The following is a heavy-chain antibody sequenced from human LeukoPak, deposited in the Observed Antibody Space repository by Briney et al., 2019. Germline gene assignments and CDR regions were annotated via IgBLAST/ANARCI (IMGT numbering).Heavy chain of an antibody. Sequence: SVKVSXKASGGTFSSYAISWVRQAPGQGLEWMGGIIPIFGTANYAQKFQGRVTITADESTSTAYMELSSLRPEDTAVYYCAIVYERSAIFGVGPFDYWGQGTLVTVSS. D-gene: IGHD3-3*01. CDR2: IIPIFGTA. J-gene: IGHJ4*02. CDR1: GGTFSSYA. CDR3: AIVYERSAIFGVGPFDY. V-gene: IGHV1-69*13.